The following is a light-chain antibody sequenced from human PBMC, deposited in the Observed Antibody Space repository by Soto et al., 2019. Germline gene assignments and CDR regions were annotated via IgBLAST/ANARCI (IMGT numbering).Light chain of an antibody. Sequence: EIVMTQSPATLSVSPGERATLSCRASQSVSSNLAWYQQKPGQVPRLLIYGASTRTTGIPARFSGSGSGTEFTLTISSLQSEDFAVYDCQQYNNWPRGTFGGGTKVEIK. J-gene: IGKJ4*01. CDR1: QSVSSN. CDR3: QQYNNWPRGT. CDR2: GAS. V-gene: IGKV3-15*01.